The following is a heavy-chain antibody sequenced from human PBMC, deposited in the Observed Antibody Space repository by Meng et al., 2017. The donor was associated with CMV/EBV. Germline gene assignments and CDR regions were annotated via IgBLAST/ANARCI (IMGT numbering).Heavy chain of an antibody. CDR3: ARSITIFGVGARAWFDP. V-gene: IGHV4-31*03. CDR1: GGSISSGGYY. CDR2: IYYSGST. Sequence: LRLSCTVSGGSISSGGYYWSWIRQHPGKGLEWIGYIYYSGSTYYNPSLKSRVTISVDTSKNQFPLKLSSVTAADTAVYYCARSITIFGVGARAWFDPWGQGTLVTVSS. J-gene: IGHJ5*02. D-gene: IGHD3-3*01.